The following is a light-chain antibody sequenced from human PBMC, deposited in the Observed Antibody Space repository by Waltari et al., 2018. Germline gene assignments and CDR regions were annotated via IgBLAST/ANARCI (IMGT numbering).Light chain of an antibody. J-gene: IGLJ3*02. V-gene: IGLV2-11*01. CDR3: CSYAGSRWV. Sequence: QSALTQPRSVSGSPGPSVTISCPGTSSPVGGYNYVSWYQQHPGKAPKLMIYDVSKRPSGVPDRFSGSKSGNTASLTISGLQAEDEADYYCCSYAGSRWVFGGGTKLTVL. CDR2: DVS. CDR1: SSPVGGYNY.